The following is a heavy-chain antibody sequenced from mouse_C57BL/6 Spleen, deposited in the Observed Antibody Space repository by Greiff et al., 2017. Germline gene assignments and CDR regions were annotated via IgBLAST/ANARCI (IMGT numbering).Heavy chain of an antibody. D-gene: IGHD2-4*01. CDR2: IYPGDGDT. J-gene: IGHJ2*01. Sequence: VQGVESGPELVKPGASVKISCKASGYAFSSSWMNWVKQRPGKGLEWIGRIYPGDGDTNYNGKFKGKATLTADKSSSTAYMQLSSLTSEDSAVYFCARRDYDPYFDYWGQGTTLTVSS. V-gene: IGHV1-82*01. CDR1: GYAFSSSW. CDR3: ARRDYDPYFDY.